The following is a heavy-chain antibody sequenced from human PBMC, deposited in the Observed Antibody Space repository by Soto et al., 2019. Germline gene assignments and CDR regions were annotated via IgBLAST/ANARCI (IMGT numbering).Heavy chain of an antibody. CDR1: GFTFSDYY. CDR3: ARDFPVLPYFEWPGYFDY. V-gene: IGHV3-11*01. CDR2: ISSSGSTI. J-gene: IGHJ4*02. Sequence: GGSLRLSCAASGFTFSDYYMSWIRQAPGKGLEWVSYISSSGSTIYYADSVKGRFTISRDNAKNSLYLQMNSLRAEDTAVYYCARDFPVLPYFEWPGYFDYCGQGTLVTVSS. D-gene: IGHD3-9*01.